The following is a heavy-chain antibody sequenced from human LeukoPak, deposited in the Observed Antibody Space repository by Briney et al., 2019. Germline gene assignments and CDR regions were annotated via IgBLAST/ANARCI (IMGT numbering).Heavy chain of an antibody. CDR1: GVSISSSSYY. Sequence: PSETLSLTCTVSGVSISSSSYYWGWIRQPPGKGLEWIGSIHYSGSTYYNPSLKSRVTISVDTSKNQFSLKLSSVTAADTAVYYCARRRAATTYYYYYYMDVWGKGTTVTVSS. V-gene: IGHV4-39*01. J-gene: IGHJ6*03. D-gene: IGHD2-15*01. CDR3: ARRRAATTYYYYYYMDV. CDR2: IHYSGST.